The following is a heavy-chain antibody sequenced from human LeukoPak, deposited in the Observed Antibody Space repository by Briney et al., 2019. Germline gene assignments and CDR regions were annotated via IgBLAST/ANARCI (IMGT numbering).Heavy chain of an antibody. Sequence: SETLSLTCTVSGGSLTNYYWIWIRRPPGKGLEWIGYIYYNGSSNSNPSLKSRVGLSIDTSKNQFSLKVNSMTPRDAAVYYCARVSSTGGLAYWGQETLVTVSS. V-gene: IGHV4-59*08. CDR3: ARVSSTGGLAY. CDR1: GGSLTNYY. CDR2: IYYNGSS. D-gene: IGHD1-1*01. J-gene: IGHJ4*02.